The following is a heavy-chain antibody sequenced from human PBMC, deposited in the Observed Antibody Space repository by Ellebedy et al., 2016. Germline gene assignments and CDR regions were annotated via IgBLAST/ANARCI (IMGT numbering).Heavy chain of an antibody. CDR1: GYTFTSYG. V-gene: IGHV1-18*01. J-gene: IGHJ4*02. CDR2: ISAYNGNT. D-gene: IGHD3-22*01. Sequence: ASVKVSCXASGYTFTSYGISWVRQAPGQGLEWMGWISAYNGNTNYAQKFQGRVTMTRDTSISTAYMELSRLRSDDTAVYYCARGYYDSSGYYHHFDYWGQGTLVTVSS. CDR3: ARGYYDSSGYYHHFDY.